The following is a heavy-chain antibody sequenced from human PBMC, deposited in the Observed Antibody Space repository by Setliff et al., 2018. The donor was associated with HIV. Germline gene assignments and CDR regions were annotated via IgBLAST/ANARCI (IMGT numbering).Heavy chain of an antibody. CDR1: GYTLTELS. Sequence: ASVKVSCKVSGYTLTELSTHWVRQAPGKGLEWMGGFDPEDVETIYAQKFQGRVTMTEDTSTDTAYMELNSLRSEDTAMYYCATVRAYYYDSSGQEYFQHWGQGALVTVSS. D-gene: IGHD3-22*01. J-gene: IGHJ1*01. CDR2: FDPEDVET. CDR3: ATVRAYYYDSSGQEYFQH. V-gene: IGHV1-24*01.